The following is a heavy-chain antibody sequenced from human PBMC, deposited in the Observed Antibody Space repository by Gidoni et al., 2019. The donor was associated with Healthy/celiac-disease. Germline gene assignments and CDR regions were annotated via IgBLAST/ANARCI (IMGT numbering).Heavy chain of an antibody. V-gene: IGHV4-39*07. Sequence: QLQLQESGPGLVKPSETLSLTCTVSGGSISSSSYYWGWIRQPPGKGLEWIGSIYYSGSTYYNPSLKSRVTISVDTSKNQFSLKLSSVTAADTAVYYCASPGSITGTTVDYWGQGTLVTVSS. CDR1: GGSISSSSYY. D-gene: IGHD1-7*01. CDR2: IYYSGST. J-gene: IGHJ4*02. CDR3: ASPGSITGTTVDY.